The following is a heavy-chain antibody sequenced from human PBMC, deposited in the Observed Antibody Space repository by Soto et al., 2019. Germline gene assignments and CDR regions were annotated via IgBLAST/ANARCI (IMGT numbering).Heavy chain of an antibody. CDR2: IYSGGST. CDR3: ARSKGYWSSTSCYAPNYYYYMDV. CDR1: GFTVSSNY. V-gene: IGHV3-53*01. Sequence: GGSLRLSCAASGFTVSSNYMSWVRQAPGKGLEWVSVIYSGGSTYYADSVKGRFTISRDNSKNTLYLQMNSLRTEDTAVYYCARSKGYWSSTSCYAPNYYYYMDVWGKGTTVTVSS. D-gene: IGHD2-2*01. J-gene: IGHJ6*03.